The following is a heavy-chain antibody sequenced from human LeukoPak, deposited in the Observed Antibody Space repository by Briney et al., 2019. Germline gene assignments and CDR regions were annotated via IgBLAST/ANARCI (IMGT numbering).Heavy chain of an antibody. V-gene: IGHV1-2*02. CDR3: AIISAAAGLYYYYYMDV. CDR2: INPNSGGT. Sequence: ASVKVSCKASGYTFTGYYMHWVRQAPGQGLEWMGWINPNSGGTNYAQKFQGRVTMTRDTSISTAYMELSRLRSDDTAVYYCAIISAAAGLYYYYYMDVWGKGTTVTVSS. D-gene: IGHD6-13*01. CDR1: GYTFTGYY. J-gene: IGHJ6*03.